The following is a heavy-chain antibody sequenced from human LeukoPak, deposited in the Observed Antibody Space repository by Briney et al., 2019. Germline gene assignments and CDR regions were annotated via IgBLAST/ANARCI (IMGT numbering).Heavy chain of an antibody. D-gene: IGHD1-1*01. J-gene: IGHJ4*02. CDR1: GYTFTNYY. V-gene: IGHV1-46*01. CDR2: INPSSGDT. Sequence: ASVKVSCKAPGYTFTNYYVHWVRQAPGQGLEWMGVINPSSGDTRYAQKFQGRVTMTRDTSTSTVYMDLSSLRSEDTAVYYCARDLITTLYLDFDYWGQGTPATVSS. CDR3: ARDLITTLYLDFDY.